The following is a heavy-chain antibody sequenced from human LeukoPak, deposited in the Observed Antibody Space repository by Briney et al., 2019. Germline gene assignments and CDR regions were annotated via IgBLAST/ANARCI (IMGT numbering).Heavy chain of an antibody. D-gene: IGHD3-10*01. Sequence: QSGGSLRPSCAASGFTVSSNYMSWVRQAPGKGLEWVSVIYSGGSTYYADSVKGRFTISRDNSKNMLYLQMNSLRAEDTAVYYCARVIALRNYYGSGSYYNDAYYFDYWGQGTLVTVSS. J-gene: IGHJ4*02. CDR3: ARVIALRNYYGSGSYYNDAYYFDY. CDR2: IYSGGST. CDR1: GFTVSSNY. V-gene: IGHV3-53*01.